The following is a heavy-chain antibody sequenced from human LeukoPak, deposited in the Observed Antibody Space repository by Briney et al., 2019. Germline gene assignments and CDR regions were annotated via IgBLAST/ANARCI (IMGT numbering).Heavy chain of an antibody. J-gene: IGHJ5*02. Sequence: WASVKVSCTASGGTFSSYAISWVRQAPGQGLEWMGGIIPIFGTANYAQKFQGRVTITADESTSTAYMELSSLRSEDTAVYYCARGGDTAMGGHWFDPWGQGTLVTVSS. V-gene: IGHV1-69*13. D-gene: IGHD5-18*01. CDR2: IIPIFGTA. CDR1: GGTFSSYA. CDR3: ARGGDTAMGGHWFDP.